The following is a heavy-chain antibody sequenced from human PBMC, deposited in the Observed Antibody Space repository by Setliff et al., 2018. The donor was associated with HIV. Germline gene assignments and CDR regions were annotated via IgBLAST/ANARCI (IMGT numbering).Heavy chain of an antibody. CDR2: IYHSGST. Sequence: PSETLSLTCAVSGYSISSGYYWGWIRQPPGKGLEWIGSIYHSGSTYYNPSLKSRVTISVDTSKNQFSLKLSSVTAADTSVYYCARMYSGYDWSPAGAHTRYFDYWGQGTLVTVSS. CDR1: GYSISSGYY. V-gene: IGHV4-38-2*01. D-gene: IGHD5-12*01. CDR3: ARMYSGYDWSPAGAHTRYFDY. J-gene: IGHJ4*02.